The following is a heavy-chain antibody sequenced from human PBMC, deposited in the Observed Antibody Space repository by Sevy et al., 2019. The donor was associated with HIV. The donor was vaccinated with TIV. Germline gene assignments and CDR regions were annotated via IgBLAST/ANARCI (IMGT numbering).Heavy chain of an antibody. J-gene: IGHJ6*02. CDR1: GFTFSSYW. CDR3: ARDCSSSTCLWGLDV. V-gene: IGHV3-7*03. CDR2: IKKDGSER. Sequence: GGSLRLSCGGSGFTFSSYWMSWVRQAPGKGLEWVANIKKDGSERYYVDSVKGRFTISRDNAKKSLYLQMNSLRIEDTAVYYCARDCSSSTCLWGLDVWGQGTTVTVSS. D-gene: IGHD2-2*01.